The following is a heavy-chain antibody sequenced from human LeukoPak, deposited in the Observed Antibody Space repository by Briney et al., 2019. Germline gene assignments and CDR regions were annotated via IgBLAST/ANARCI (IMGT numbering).Heavy chain of an antibody. CDR2: IYYSGST. V-gene: IGHV4-59*08. Sequence: PSETLSLTCTVSGGSISSYYWSWIRQPPGKGLEWIGYIYYSGSTNYNPSLKSRVTISVDTSKNQFSLKLSSVTAADTAVYYCARIIYSYGPQEYYFDYWGQGTLVTVSS. J-gene: IGHJ4*02. D-gene: IGHD5-18*01. CDR3: ARIIYSYGPQEYYFDY. CDR1: GGSISSYY.